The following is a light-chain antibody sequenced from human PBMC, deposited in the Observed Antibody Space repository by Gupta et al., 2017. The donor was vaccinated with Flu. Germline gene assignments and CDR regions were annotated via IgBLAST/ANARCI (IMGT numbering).Light chain of an antibody. Sequence: QTCRIRCNRDSGRNNYACCYQQTPAPAPVLVIYGNNRRPSGLAERFSCSTGGTTASFTIAGAPAEEAADYCCTSQDSSSSHCVFGGGTKLTVL. V-gene: IGLV3-19*01. CDR3: TSQDSSSSHCV. CDR1: SGRNNY. CDR2: GNN. J-gene: IGLJ3*02.